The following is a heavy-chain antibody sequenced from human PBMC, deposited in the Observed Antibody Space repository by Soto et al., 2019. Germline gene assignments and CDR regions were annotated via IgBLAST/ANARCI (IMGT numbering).Heavy chain of an antibody. J-gene: IGHJ4*02. D-gene: IGHD3-10*01. V-gene: IGHV4-39*02. CDR3: ARDGKGSYSYGSGSYYVDY. CDR1: GGSISSSSYY. CDR2: IYYSGST. Sequence: LSLTCTASGGSISSSSYYWGWIRQPPGKGLEWIESIYYSGSTYYNPSLKSRVTISVDTSKNQFSLKLSSVTAADTAVYYCARDGKGSYSYGSGSYYVDYWGQGTLVTVSS.